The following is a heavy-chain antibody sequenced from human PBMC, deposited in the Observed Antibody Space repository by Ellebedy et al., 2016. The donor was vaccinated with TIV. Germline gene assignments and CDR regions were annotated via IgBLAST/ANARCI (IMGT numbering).Heavy chain of an antibody. CDR2: IYSSGGT. Sequence: GESLKIPCVSSGFTVRNNYMSWVRPAPGKGLEWVSLIYSSGGTHYTDSVKGRFTISRDNSKNTLYLQMNNLRSEDTAVYYCTNRPRAWGQGTLVTVSS. CDR1: GFTVRNNY. CDR3: TNRPRA. V-gene: IGHV3-53*01. J-gene: IGHJ5*02.